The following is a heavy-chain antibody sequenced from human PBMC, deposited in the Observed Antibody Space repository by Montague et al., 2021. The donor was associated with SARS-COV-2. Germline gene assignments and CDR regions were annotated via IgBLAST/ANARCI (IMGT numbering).Heavy chain of an antibody. CDR2: IYYSGST. D-gene: IGHD6-19*01. V-gene: IGHV4-59*12. J-gene: IGHJ5*02. CDR1: GCAMSSYY. CDR3: ARDGCSSGRQGCGFDP. Sequence: SETLSLTCTVSGCAMSSYYWSWIRQPPGKGLGLIGYIYYSGSTNSNSSLTSRITISVDTSKNQFSLTLSSVTAADTAAYYCARDGCSSGRQGCGFDPWGQGTLVTVSS.